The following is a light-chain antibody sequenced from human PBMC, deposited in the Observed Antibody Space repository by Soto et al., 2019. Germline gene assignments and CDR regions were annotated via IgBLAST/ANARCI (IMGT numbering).Light chain of an antibody. V-gene: IGLV1-40*01. CDR3: HSYDRSLSGSV. CDR2: GNS. CDR1: SSNIGAGYD. Sequence: QSALTQPPSVSGAPGQRVTISCTGSSSNIGAGYDVHWYQQLPGTAPKLLIYGNSNRPSGVPDRFSGSKSGTSASLAIPGLNDEDEADYSCHSYDRSLSGSVFGGGTKVTVL. J-gene: IGLJ2*01.